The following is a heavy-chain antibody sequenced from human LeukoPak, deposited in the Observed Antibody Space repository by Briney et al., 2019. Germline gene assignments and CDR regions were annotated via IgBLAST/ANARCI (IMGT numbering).Heavy chain of an antibody. Sequence: GGSLRLSCAASGFTFSVSWMSWVRQAPGRGREWVDRFKSKAAGGTTDYAAPVAGRFTIPSDDSKNMLYLQMNSLKTEDTAVYYCTRGAPQADVFDIWGQGTMVTVSS. V-gene: IGHV3-15*01. CDR1: GFTFSVSW. CDR3: TRGAPQADVFDI. CDR2: FKSKAAGGTT. J-gene: IGHJ3*02. D-gene: IGHD1-26*01.